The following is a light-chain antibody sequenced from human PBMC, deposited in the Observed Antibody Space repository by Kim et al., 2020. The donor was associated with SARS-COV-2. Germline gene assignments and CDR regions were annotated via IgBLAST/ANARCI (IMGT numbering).Light chain of an antibody. CDR1: QGIEND. V-gene: IGKV1-17*01. Sequence: DILMTQSPSSLSVSVGDRVTITCRASQGIENDLGWFQHKAGEAPKRLIYAASRLQSGVPSRFSGSGSGTEFTLTISGLQPEDFATYFCLQHNSYPYTFGQGTKLEI. CDR3: LQHNSYPYT. CDR2: AAS. J-gene: IGKJ2*01.